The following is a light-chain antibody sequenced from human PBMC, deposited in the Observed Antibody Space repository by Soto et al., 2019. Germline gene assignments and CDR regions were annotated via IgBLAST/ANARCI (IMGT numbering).Light chain of an antibody. CDR1: SGDVGGYNY. J-gene: IGLJ3*02. Sequence: QSVLTQPASVSGSLGQSITISCSGTSGDVGGYNYVSWYQQHPTKAPKLLIYEVSNRPSGVSNRFSGSKSGSTASLTISGLQAEDEADYYCSSYSSTNTLVLFGGGTKLTVL. CDR3: SSYSSTNTLVL. V-gene: IGLV2-14*01. CDR2: EVS.